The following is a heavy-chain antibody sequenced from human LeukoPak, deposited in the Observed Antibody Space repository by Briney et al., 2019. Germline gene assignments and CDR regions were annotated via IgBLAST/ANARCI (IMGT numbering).Heavy chain of an antibody. V-gene: IGHV1-2*02. J-gene: IGHJ6*03. CDR1: GYTFAGYY. Sequence: ASVKVSCKASGYTFAGYYMHWVRQAPGQGLEWMGWINPNSGGTNYAQKFQGRVTMTRDTSISTAYMELSRLRSDDMAVYYCAGPSIPDYYMDVWGKGTTVTVSS. CDR3: AGPSIPDYYMDV. D-gene: IGHD2-21*01. CDR2: INPNSGGT.